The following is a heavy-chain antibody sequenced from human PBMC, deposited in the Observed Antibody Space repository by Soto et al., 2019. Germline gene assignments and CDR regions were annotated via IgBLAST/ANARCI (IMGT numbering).Heavy chain of an antibody. CDR1: GFTFSNYA. CDR3: ARTDKFHSHSSGWANRFEY. Sequence: EVQLLESGGGLVQPGGSLRLFCAASGFTFSNYAMTWVRQAPGKGLEWVSTLTGDGRTFYVDTVKGRFTISRDNSKSTLYLQMNSLGAADTAVYYCARTDKFHSHSSGWANRFEYWGQGTLVTVSA. V-gene: IGHV3-23*02. D-gene: IGHD6-19*01. J-gene: IGHJ4*02. CDR2: LTGDGRT.